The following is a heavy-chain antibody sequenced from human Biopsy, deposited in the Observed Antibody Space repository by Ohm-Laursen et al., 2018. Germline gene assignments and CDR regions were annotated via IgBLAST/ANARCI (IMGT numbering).Heavy chain of an antibody. CDR2: ISGYNGNT. CDR3: ARDRHHAAGSYAGMDV. CDR1: GGNFGNYA. Sequence: SSVKVSCKPSGGNFGNYAISWVRQAPGQGLEWMGWISGYNGNTNYPQSLQGRVTLTTDASSSTAYMELRGLRSDDTAVYYCARDRHHAAGSYAGMDVWGQGTTVTVSS. J-gene: IGHJ6*02. V-gene: IGHV1-18*01. D-gene: IGHD3-10*01.